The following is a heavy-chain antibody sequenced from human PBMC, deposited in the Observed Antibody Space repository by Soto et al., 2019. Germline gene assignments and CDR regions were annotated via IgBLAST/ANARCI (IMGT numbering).Heavy chain of an antibody. CDR3: ARDTAAAGGRAFDI. CDR1: GFTFSSYA. D-gene: IGHD6-13*01. V-gene: IGHV3-30-3*01. CDR2: ISYDGSNK. Sequence: GSLRLSCAASGFTFSSYAMHWVRQAPGKGLEWVAVISYDGSNKYYADSVKGRFTISRDNSKNTLYLQMNSLRAEDTAVYYCARDTAAAGGRAFDIWCQGTMVTVSS. J-gene: IGHJ3*02.